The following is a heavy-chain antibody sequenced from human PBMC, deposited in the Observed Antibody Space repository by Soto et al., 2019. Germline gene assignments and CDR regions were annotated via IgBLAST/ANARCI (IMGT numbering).Heavy chain of an antibody. Sequence: GGSLRLSCAASGFTFSSYWMHWVRQAPGKGLVWVSRINSDGSSTSYADSVKGRSTISRDNAKNTLYLQMNSLRAEDTAVYYCARVESNDFWSGYYPNPADYYYYGMDVWGQGTTVTVSS. CDR3: ARVESNDFWSGYYPNPADYYYYGMDV. D-gene: IGHD3-3*01. CDR1: GFTFSSYW. CDR2: INSDGSST. J-gene: IGHJ6*02. V-gene: IGHV3-74*01.